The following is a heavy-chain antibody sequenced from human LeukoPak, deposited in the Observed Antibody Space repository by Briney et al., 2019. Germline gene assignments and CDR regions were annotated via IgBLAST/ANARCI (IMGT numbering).Heavy chain of an antibody. CDR3: ARGLLWFGELSPLYI. D-gene: IGHD3-10*01. Sequence: ASVKVSCKASGYTFTSYAMHWVRQAPGQRLEWMGWINAGNGNTKYSQKFQDRVTITRDTSASTAYLDLSSLRSEDTAVYYCARGLLWFGELSPLYIWGQGTMVTVSS. J-gene: IGHJ3*02. V-gene: IGHV1-3*01. CDR1: GYTFTSYA. CDR2: INAGNGNT.